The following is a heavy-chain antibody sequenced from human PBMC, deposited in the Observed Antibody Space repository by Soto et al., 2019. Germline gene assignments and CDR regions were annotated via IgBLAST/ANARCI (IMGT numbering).Heavy chain of an antibody. CDR1: GVTFYSHA. J-gene: IGHJ5*02. V-gene: IGHV3-23*01. CDR3: VDGVPIGRPPPDP. CDR2: TSASGGVT. Sequence: RGSLRLACAASGVTFYSHAMSWVRQAPGKGLEWVSGTSASGGVTYYADSVKGRFTMSRDNAKNTLWLQMNSLRVEDTAVYYFVDGVPIGRPPPDPRGQGTLVSL. D-gene: IGHD3-3*01.